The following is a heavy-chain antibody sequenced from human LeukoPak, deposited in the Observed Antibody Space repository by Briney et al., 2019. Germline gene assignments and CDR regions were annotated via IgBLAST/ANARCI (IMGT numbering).Heavy chain of an antibody. CDR2: IYHSGST. V-gene: IGHV4-4*02. CDR3: ARDRDDSGSYHFDY. Sequence: PSETLSLTCAVSGGSISSSNWWSWVSQPPGKGLEWIGEIYHSGSTNYNPSLKSRVTISVDKSKNQFSLKLRSVTAADTAVYYCARDRDDSGSYHFDYWGRGTLVTVSS. D-gene: IGHD1-26*01. CDR1: GGSISSSNW. J-gene: IGHJ4*02.